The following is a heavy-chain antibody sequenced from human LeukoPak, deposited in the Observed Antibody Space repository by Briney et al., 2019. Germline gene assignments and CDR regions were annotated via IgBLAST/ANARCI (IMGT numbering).Heavy chain of an antibody. CDR3: ARRGGGYSYSFDY. Sequence: SETLSLTCAVYGGSFSGYYWSWIRQPPGKGLEWIGEINHSGSTNYNPSLKSRVTISVDTSKNQFSLKLSSVTAADTAVYYCARRGGGYSYSFDYWGQGTLVTVSS. CDR1: GGSFSGYY. J-gene: IGHJ4*02. CDR2: INHSGST. D-gene: IGHD5-18*01. V-gene: IGHV4-34*01.